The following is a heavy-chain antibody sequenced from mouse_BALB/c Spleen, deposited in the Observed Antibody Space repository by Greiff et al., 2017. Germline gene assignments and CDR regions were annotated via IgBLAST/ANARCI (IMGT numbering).Heavy chain of an antibody. V-gene: IGHV3-2*02. CDR2: ISYSGST. D-gene: IGHD4-1*01. CDR3: VTGTRKVNYYAMDY. Sequence: EVKVEESGPGLVKPSQSLSLTCTVTGYSITSDYAWNWIRQFPGNKLEWMGYISYSGSTSYNPSLKSRISITRDTSKNQFFLQLNSVTTEDTATYYCVTGTRKVNYYAMDYWGQGTSVTVSS. J-gene: IGHJ4*01. CDR1: GYSITSDYA.